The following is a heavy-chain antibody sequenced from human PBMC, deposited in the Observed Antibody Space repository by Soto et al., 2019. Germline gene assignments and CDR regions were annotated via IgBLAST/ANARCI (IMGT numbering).Heavy chain of an antibody. J-gene: IGHJ4*02. CDR2: IYWDDAK. D-gene: IGHD1-26*01. CDR1: GFSLSTSRVG. Sequence: QITLKESGPPLVKPTQTLTLTCTFSGFSLSTSRVGVGWIRQPPGKALEWLAVIYWDDAKTSRPSLKSRLTLTKDPSKNQVALTTPNVDPVDTATYYCAHAYGGRALYWGQGTLVTVSS. CDR3: AHAYGGRALY. V-gene: IGHV2-5*02.